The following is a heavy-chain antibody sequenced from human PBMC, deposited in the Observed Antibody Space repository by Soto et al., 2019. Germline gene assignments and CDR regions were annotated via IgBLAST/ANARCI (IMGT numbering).Heavy chain of an antibody. CDR1: GYTFTSYG. CDR3: ARPSTNWNDVWYFQH. J-gene: IGHJ1*01. V-gene: IGHV1-18*01. CDR2: ISAYNGNT. D-gene: IGHD1-1*01. Sequence: ASVKVSCKASGYTFTSYGISWVRQAPGQGLEWMGWISAYNGNTNYAQKLQGRVTMTTDTSTSTAYMELRSLRSDDTAVYYCARPSTNWNDVWYFQHWGQGTLVTVSS.